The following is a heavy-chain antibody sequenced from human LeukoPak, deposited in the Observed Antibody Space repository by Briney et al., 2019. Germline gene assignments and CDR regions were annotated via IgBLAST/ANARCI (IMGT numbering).Heavy chain of an antibody. Sequence: SVKVSCKTSGGTFNNSAISWVRQAPEQGLEWLRGIMPLFGTAGYAQKFQGRVTITKDESTRTVYLELTSLTSDDTAVYYCARDVHGDYGSGWFDPWGQGTLVSVSS. CDR3: ARDVHGDYGSGWFDP. CDR1: GGTFNNSA. CDR2: IMPLFGTA. V-gene: IGHV1-69*05. D-gene: IGHD4-17*01. J-gene: IGHJ5*02.